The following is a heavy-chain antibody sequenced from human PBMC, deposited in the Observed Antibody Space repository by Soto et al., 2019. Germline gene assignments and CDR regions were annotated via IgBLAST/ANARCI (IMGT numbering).Heavy chain of an antibody. CDR2: ITAGNGKT. CDR1: GYSFTTYA. CDR3: ARGLVDYSNLDL. Sequence: QAQLVQSGAAVSKPGASVKISCKASGYSFTTYALHWLRQAPGQQGQRLEWLGRITAGNGKTTYSQKFQDRVTITRDAFATTAYRELSRLTSEDTAVYYCARGLVDYSNLDLWGQGTLVTVSS. V-gene: IGHV1-3*01. D-gene: IGHD6-13*01. J-gene: IGHJ5*02.